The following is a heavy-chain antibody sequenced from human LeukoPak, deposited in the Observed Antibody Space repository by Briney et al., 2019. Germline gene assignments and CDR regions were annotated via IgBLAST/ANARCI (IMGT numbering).Heavy chain of an antibody. CDR1: GFTFSSYA. CDR3: ARDRKQIAAAGKGYYYYYYMDV. V-gene: IGHV3-23*01. J-gene: IGHJ6*03. CDR2: ISGSGGST. D-gene: IGHD6-13*01. Sequence: TGGSLRLSRAASGFTFSSYAMRWVRQAPGKGLEWVSAISGSGGSTYYADSVKGRFTISRDNSKNTLYLQMNSLRAEDTAVYYCARDRKQIAAAGKGYYYYYYMDVWGKGTTVTVSS.